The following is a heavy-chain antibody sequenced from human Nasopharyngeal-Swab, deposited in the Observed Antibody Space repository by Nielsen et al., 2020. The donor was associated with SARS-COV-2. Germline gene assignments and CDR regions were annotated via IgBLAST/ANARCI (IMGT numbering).Heavy chain of an antibody. V-gene: IGHV5-51*01. D-gene: IGHD6-13*01. Sequence: GGSLRLSCKGSGYSFTSNWIGWVRQMPGKGLEWMGIIYPGDSDTRYSPPFQGQVTISADKSISTAHLHWSSLKASDTAMYYCARHEGYTSSWDWGQGTPVTVSS. CDR2: IYPGDSDT. CDR3: ARHEGYTSSWD. CDR1: GYSFTSNW. J-gene: IGHJ4*02.